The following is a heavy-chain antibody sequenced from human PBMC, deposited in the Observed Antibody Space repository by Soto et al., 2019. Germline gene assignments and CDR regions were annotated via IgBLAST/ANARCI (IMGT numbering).Heavy chain of an antibody. Sequence: QLQLQESGPGLVKPSETLSLTCTVSGGSISSSSYYWGWIRQPPGKGLEWIGSIYYSGSTYYNPSLKRRVTISVDTYKNQFSLKLSSVTAADTAVYYCARHTPAISISDHWGQGTLVTVSS. V-gene: IGHV4-39*01. CDR2: IYYSGST. D-gene: IGHD2-15*01. CDR3: ARHTPAISISDH. CDR1: GGSISSSSYY. J-gene: IGHJ4*02.